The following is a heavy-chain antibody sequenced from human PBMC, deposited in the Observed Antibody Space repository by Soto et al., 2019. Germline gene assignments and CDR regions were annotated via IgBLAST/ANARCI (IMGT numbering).Heavy chain of an antibody. V-gene: IGHV4-59*08. CDR3: ARGGERSWIQLWS. J-gene: IGHJ5*02. Sequence: QVQPQESGPGLVKPSETLSLTCTVSGGSISSYYWSWIRQPPGKGLEWIGYIYYSGSTNYNPSLKSRVTISVDTSKNQFSLKLSSVTAADTAVYYCARGGERSWIQLWSWGQGTLVTVSS. CDR1: GGSISSYY. D-gene: IGHD5-18*01. CDR2: IYYSGST.